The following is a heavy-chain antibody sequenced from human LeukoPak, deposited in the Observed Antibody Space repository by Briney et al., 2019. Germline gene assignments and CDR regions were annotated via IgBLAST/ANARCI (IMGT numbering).Heavy chain of an antibody. D-gene: IGHD1-26*01. CDR2: ISSSGSSI. CDR1: GFTFSDYS. Sequence: PGGSLRLSCAASGFTFSDYSMNWVRQAPGKGLEWVSYISSSGSSIYYADSVKGRFTISRDNVKNSLYLQMNSLRAEDTAVYYCARHLVGATRGFGYWGQGTLVTVSS. V-gene: IGHV3-48*01. J-gene: IGHJ4*02. CDR3: ARHLVGATRGFGY.